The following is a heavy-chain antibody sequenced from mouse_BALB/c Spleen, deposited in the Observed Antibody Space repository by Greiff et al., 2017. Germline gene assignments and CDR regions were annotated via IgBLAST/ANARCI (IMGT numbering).Heavy chain of an antibody. J-gene: IGHJ4*01. D-gene: IGHD1-1*01. CDR2: ISSGGSYT. CDR3: ASPITTVVDYAMDY. CDR1: GFTFSSYG. Sequence: EVKLVESGGDLVKPGGSLKLSCAASGFTFSSYGMSWVRQTPDKRLEWVATISSGGSYTYYPDSVKGRFTISRDNAKNTLYLQMSSLKSEDTAMYYCASPITTVVDYAMDYWGQGTSVTVSS. V-gene: IGHV5-6*01.